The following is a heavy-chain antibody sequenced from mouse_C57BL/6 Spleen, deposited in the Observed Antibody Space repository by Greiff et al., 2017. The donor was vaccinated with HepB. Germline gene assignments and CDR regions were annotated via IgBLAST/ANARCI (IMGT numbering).Heavy chain of an antibody. Sequence: QVQLQQSGAELVRPGTSVKVSCKASGYAFTNYLIEWVKQRPGQGLEWIGVINPGSGGTNYNEKFKGKATLTADKSSSTAYMQLSSLTSEDSAVYFCAREGGNYEFAYWGQGTLVTVSA. CDR3: AREGGNYEFAY. V-gene: IGHV1-54*01. CDR2: INPGSGGT. J-gene: IGHJ3*01. D-gene: IGHD2-1*01. CDR1: GYAFTNYL.